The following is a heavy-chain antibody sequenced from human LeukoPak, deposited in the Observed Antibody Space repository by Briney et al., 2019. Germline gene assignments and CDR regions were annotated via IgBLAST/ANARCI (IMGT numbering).Heavy chain of an antibody. Sequence: KSWESLKISCKTSGYNVNTYWIGWVRQKPGKGLEWMGIIYPGDSDTTSSPPFAGQVTSSADKSINTAYLQWSSLKAWDTAMYYCARRGWAEQRNYYFDSWGQGTLVTVSS. CDR1: GYNVNTYW. V-gene: IGHV5-51*01. D-gene: IGHD1-26*01. CDR2: IYPGDSDT. CDR3: ARRGWAEQRNYYFDS. J-gene: IGHJ4*02.